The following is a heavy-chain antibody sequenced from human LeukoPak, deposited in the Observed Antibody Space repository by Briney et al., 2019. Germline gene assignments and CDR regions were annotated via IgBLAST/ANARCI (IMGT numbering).Heavy chain of an antibody. CDR3: AKDRGGSGSYEVDY. Sequence: GGSLRLSCAASGFTFSSYDMHWVGQAPGKGLEWVAFIRYDGSNKYYADSVKGRFTISRDNSKNTLYLQMNSLRAEDTAVYYCAKDRGGSGSYEVDYWGQGTLVTVSS. CDR1: GFTFSSYD. D-gene: IGHD1-26*01. J-gene: IGHJ4*02. CDR2: IRYDGSNK. V-gene: IGHV3-30*02.